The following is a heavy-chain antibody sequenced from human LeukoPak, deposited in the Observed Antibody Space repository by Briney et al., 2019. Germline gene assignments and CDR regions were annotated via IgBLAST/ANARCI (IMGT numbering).Heavy chain of an antibody. CDR2: IYYSGST. D-gene: IGHD2-2*01. V-gene: IGHV4-39*01. CDR3: ARQLGYCSSSSCYADKVDY. CDR1: GGSISSSSYY. J-gene: IGHJ4*02. Sequence: SETLSLTCTVSGGSISSSSYYWGWIRQPPGKGLEWIGSIYYSGSTYYNPSLKSRVTISVDTSKNQFSLKLSSVTAADTAVYYCARQLGYCSSSSCYADKVDYWGQGTLVTVSS.